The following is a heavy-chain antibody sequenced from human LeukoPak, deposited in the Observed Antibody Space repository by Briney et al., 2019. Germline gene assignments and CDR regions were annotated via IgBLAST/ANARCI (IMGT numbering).Heavy chain of an antibody. CDR1: GYTFTSYG. D-gene: IGHD1-26*01. V-gene: IGHV1-18*01. J-gene: IGHJ6*02. CDR2: ISAYNGNT. CDR3: ARVISGSYYYYYYYGMDV. Sequence: ASVKVSCKASGYTFTSYGISWVRQAPGQGLEWMGWISAYNGNTNYAQKLQGRDTMTTDTSTSTAYMELRSLRSDDTAVYYCARVISGSYYYYYYYGMDVWGQGTTVTVSS.